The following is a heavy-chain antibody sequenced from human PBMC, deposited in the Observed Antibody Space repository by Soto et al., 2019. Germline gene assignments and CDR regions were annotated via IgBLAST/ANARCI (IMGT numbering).Heavy chain of an antibody. J-gene: IGHJ4*02. Sequence: QVQLVESGGGVVQPGRSLRLSCAASGFTFSSYGMHWVRQAPGQGLVWVAVISYDGSNKYYADAVKGRFTIARDNSKNTLYLQMNSLRAEDTAVYYCANAYDYVWGSYRTGGYWGQGTLVTVSS. D-gene: IGHD3-16*01. CDR1: GFTFSSYG. CDR3: ANAYDYVWGSYRTGGY. V-gene: IGHV3-30*18. CDR2: ISYDGSNK.